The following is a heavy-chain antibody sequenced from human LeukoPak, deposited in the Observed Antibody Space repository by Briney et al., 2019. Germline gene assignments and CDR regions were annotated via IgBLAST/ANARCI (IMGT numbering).Heavy chain of an antibody. CDR1: GASYNPYY. D-gene: IGHD3-3*01. CDR2: IYHRGTA. J-gene: IGHJ4*02. V-gene: IGHV4-34*01. CDR3: AVGITILGVDGSFDS. Sequence: SETLSLTCAVYGASYNPYYWSWLRQPPAKGLEWIGDIYHRGTATYNPSLKSRLTISADASKNHFSLKLNSVTDADTAVYYCAVGITILGVDGSFDSWGQGNLVIVSS.